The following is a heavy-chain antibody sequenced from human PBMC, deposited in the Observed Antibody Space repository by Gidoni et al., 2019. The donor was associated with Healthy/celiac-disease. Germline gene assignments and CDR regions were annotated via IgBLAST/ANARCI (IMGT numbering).Heavy chain of an antibody. Sequence: EVQLVESGGGLVQPGGSLRLSCAASGFTFSSYEMNWVRQAPGKGLEWVSYISSSGSTIYNADSVKGRFTISRDNAKNSLYLQMNSLRAEDTAVYYCASRGWYVEQFDYWGQGTLVTVSS. CDR1: GFTFSSYE. D-gene: IGHD6-19*01. CDR3: ASRGWYVEQFDY. CDR2: ISSSGSTI. J-gene: IGHJ4*02. V-gene: IGHV3-48*03.